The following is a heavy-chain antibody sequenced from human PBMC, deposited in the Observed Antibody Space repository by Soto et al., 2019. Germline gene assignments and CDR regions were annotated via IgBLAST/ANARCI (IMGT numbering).Heavy chain of an antibody. Sequence: SETLSLTXAVYGGSFSGYYWSWIRQPPGKGLEWIGEINHSGSTNYNPSLKSRVTISVDTSKNQFSLKLSSVTAADTAVYYCARVKAAIFGVVIGDYYYYGMDVWGQGTTVTVSS. CDR3: ARVKAAIFGVVIGDYYYYGMDV. V-gene: IGHV4-34*01. J-gene: IGHJ6*02. CDR1: GGSFSGYY. CDR2: INHSGST. D-gene: IGHD3-3*01.